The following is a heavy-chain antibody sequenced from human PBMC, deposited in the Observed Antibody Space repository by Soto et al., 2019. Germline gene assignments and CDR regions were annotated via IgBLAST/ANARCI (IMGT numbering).Heavy chain of an antibody. D-gene: IGHD5-12*01. CDR3: AKVLYKVATIKGGYYFDY. CDR2: ISYDGSNK. Sequence: GGSLRLSCAASGFTFSSYGMHWVRQAPGKGLEWVAVISYDGSNKYYSDSVKGRFTISRDNSKNTLYLQMNSLRAEDTAVYYYAKVLYKVATIKGGYYFDYWGQG. J-gene: IGHJ4*02. V-gene: IGHV3-30*18. CDR1: GFTFSSYG.